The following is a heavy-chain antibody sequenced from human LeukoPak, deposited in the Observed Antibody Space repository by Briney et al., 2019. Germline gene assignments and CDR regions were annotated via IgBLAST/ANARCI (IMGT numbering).Heavy chain of an antibody. J-gene: IGHJ6*03. Sequence: GSLRLSCAASGFTFCDYYMSWIRQAPGKGLEWVSYISSSGSTIYYADSVKGRFTISRDNAKNSLYLQMNSLRAEDTAVYYCARDCMVVAAAAPYYMDVWGKGTTVTVSS. V-gene: IGHV3-11*04. CDR2: ISSSGSTI. CDR1: GFTFCDYY. CDR3: ARDCMVVAAAAPYYMDV. D-gene: IGHD2-2*01.